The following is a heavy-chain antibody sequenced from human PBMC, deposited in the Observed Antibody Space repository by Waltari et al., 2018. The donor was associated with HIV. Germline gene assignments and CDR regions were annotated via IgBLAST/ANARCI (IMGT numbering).Heavy chain of an antibody. Sequence: EVQLVESGGGLVQPGGSLRLSCAASGFTVSSNYMSWVRQAPGKGLEGVSLIYTCGSTYYADSVKGRFTISRDNSKNTLYLQMNSLRAEDTAVYYCASPDTTMVHGHYYFYHMDVWGQGTTVTVSS. CDR3: ASPDTTMVHGHYYFYHMDV. V-gene: IGHV3-66*01. CDR2: IYTCGST. CDR1: GFTVSSNY. J-gene: IGHJ6*02. D-gene: IGHD5-18*01.